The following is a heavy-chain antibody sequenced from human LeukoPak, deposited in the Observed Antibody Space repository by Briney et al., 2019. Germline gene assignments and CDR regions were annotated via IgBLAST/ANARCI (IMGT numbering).Heavy chain of an antibody. CDR1: GFTFSDYY. D-gene: IGHD2-15*01. V-gene: IGHV3-11*04. J-gene: IGHJ4*02. CDR2: ISSSGSTI. Sequence: GGSLRLSCTASGFTFSDYYMSRIRQAPGKGLEWVSYISSSGSTIYYADSVKGRFTISRDNAKNSLYLQMNSLRAEDTAVYYCAREAHCSGGSCRIDYWGQGTLVTVSS. CDR3: AREAHCSGGSCRIDY.